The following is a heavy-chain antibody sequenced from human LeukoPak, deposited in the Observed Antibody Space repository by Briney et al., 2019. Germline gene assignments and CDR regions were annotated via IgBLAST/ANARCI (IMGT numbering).Heavy chain of an antibody. Sequence: GGSLRLSCAASGFTVSSNYMSWVRQAPGKGLEWVSVIYSGGSTYYADSVKGRFTISRDNSKNTLYLQMNSLRAEDTAVYYCARDSIAAAGISWGQGTLVTVSS. V-gene: IGHV3-53*01. J-gene: IGHJ4*02. CDR1: GFTVSSNY. CDR2: IYSGGST. CDR3: ARDSIAAAGIS. D-gene: IGHD6-13*01.